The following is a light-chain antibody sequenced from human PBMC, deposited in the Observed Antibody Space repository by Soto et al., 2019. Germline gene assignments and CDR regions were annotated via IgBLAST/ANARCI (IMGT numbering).Light chain of an antibody. V-gene: IGKV1-6*01. Sequence: AIQMTQSPSSLSASVGDRVTITCRASQGIRNGLGWFQQKPGKAPKLLIYAASSLQSGVPSRFGGSGSGTDFTLAISSLQPEDFANYYCLQDYYYPWTFGQGTKVDIK. CDR3: LQDYYYPWT. CDR2: AAS. J-gene: IGKJ1*01. CDR1: QGIRNG.